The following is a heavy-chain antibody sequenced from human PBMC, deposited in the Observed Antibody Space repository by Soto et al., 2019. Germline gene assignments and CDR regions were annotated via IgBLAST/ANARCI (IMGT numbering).Heavy chain of an antibody. CDR2: IIPIFGTA. J-gene: IGHJ2*01. Sequence: QVQLVQSGAEVKKPGSSVTVSCKASGGTFSSYTISWVRQAPGQGLEWMGGIIPIFGTANDAQKFQGRVTITADESTSTAYMELSSLRYEDTAVYYCAKGKHRCLPLWYFALWGRGTLVTVSS. D-gene: IGHD2-2*01. V-gene: IGHV1-69*12. CDR1: GGTFSSYT. CDR3: AKGKHRCLPLWYFAL.